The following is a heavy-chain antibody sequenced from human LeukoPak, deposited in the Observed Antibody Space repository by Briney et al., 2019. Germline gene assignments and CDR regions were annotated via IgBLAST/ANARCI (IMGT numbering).Heavy chain of an antibody. V-gene: IGHV3-33*01. CDR1: GFTFSSFG. J-gene: IGHJ6*02. CDR3: ARVGATHYYYGMDV. D-gene: IGHD1-26*01. Sequence: PGGSLRLSCAASGFTFSSFGMHWVRQAPGKGLEWVAVIWYDGSNKYYADSVKGRFTISRDNSKNTLYLQMNSLRAEDTAVYYCARVGATHYYYGMDVWGQGTTVTVSS. CDR2: IWYDGSNK.